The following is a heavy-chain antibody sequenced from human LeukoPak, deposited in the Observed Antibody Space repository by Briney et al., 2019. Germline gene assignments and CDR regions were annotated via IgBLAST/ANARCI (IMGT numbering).Heavy chain of an antibody. J-gene: IGHJ6*02. V-gene: IGHV3-30*18. CDR1: GFTFSSYG. CDR3: AKDSVGSSGWFIRRYGMDV. CDR2: ISYDGSNK. D-gene: IGHD6-19*01. Sequence: PGGSLRLSCAASGFTFSSYGMHWVRQAPGKGLEWVAVISYDGSNKYYADSVKGRFTISRDNSKNTLYLQMNSLRAEDTAVYYCAKDSVGSSGWFIRRYGMDVWGQGTTVTVSS.